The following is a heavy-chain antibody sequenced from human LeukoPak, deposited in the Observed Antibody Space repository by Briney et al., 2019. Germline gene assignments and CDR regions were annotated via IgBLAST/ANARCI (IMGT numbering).Heavy chain of an antibody. D-gene: IGHD3-16*02. CDR1: GYSFTNNW. CDR3: AGHASGDLSTPFDY. Sequence: GESLKISCKGSGYSFTNNWIGWVRQMPGKGLEWMGIIYPGDSHTRYSPSFQGQVTISADKSISTAYLQWSSLKASDTAIYYCAGHASGDLSTPFDYWGQGTLVTVSA. J-gene: IGHJ4*02. CDR2: IYPGDSHT. V-gene: IGHV5-51*01.